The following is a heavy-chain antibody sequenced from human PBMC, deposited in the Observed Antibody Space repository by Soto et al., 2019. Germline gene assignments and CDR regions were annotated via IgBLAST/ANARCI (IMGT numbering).Heavy chain of an antibody. D-gene: IGHD2-2*01. CDR1: GGTFSSYA. CDR2: IIPIFGTA. V-gene: IGHV1-69*13. CDR3: ARRYCSSTSCRSDYYYYGMDV. Sequence: SVKVSCKASGGTFSSYAISWVRQAPGQGLEWMGGIIPIFGTANYAQKFQGRVTITADESTSTAYMELSSLRSEDTAVYYCARRYCSSTSCRSDYYYYGMDVWGQGTKVTSP. J-gene: IGHJ6*02.